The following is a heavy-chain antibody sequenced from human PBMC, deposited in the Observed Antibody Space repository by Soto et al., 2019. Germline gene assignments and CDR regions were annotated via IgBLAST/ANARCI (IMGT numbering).Heavy chain of an antibody. V-gene: IGHV3-48*01. J-gene: IGHJ2*01. CDR2: ISSSSSTI. D-gene: IGHD2-15*01. CDR3: ARHGSGCSGGSCYNWYFDL. CDR1: GFTFSSYS. Sequence: HPGGSLRLSCAASGFTFSSYSMNWVRQAPGKGLDWVSYISSSSSTIYYADSVKGRFTISRDNAKNSLYLQMNGLRAEDTAVYYCARHGSGCSGGSCYNWYFDLWGRGTLVTVSS.